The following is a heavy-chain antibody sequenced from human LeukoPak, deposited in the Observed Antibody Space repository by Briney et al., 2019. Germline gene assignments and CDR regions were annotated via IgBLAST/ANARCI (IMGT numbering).Heavy chain of an antibody. CDR1: GFTFSSYW. Sequence: GGSLRLSCAASGFTFSSYWMSWVRQAPGKGLEWVANIKQDGSEKYYVDSVKGRFTISRDNAKNSLYLQMNSLRAEDTAVYYCARWTSPTYYYYYYMDVWGKGTTVTISS. CDR3: ARWTSPTYYYYYYMDV. D-gene: IGHD3/OR15-3a*01. J-gene: IGHJ6*03. CDR2: IKQDGSEK. V-gene: IGHV3-7*01.